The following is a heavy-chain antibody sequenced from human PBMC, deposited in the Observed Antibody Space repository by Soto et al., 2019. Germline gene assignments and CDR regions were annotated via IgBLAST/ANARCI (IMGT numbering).Heavy chain of an antibody. D-gene: IGHD1-26*01. Sequence: ASVKVSCKASGYTFTGYSMHWVRQAPGQGLEWMGWINPNSGGTNYAQKFQGRVTMTRDTSISTAYMELSRLGSDDTAVYYCSPSYGSLPFQHWGQATLVTVSS. CDR2: INPNSGGT. V-gene: IGHV1-2*02. CDR3: SPSYGSLPFQH. CDR1: GYTFTGYS. J-gene: IGHJ1*01.